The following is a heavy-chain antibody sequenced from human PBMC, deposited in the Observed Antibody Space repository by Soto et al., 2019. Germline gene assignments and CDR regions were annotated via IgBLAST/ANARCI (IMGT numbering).Heavy chain of an antibody. CDR2: ISVCNTNT. CDR3: GRLVTMVGGVGGAGALDF. J-gene: IGHJ3*01. D-gene: IGHD3-10*01. V-gene: IGHV1-18*01. Sequence: ASVKGSCKASGYTFTSHGIGWVRQAPGQGLEWMGWISVCNTNTNYAQNFRGRVTMTTDTSTSTAYMELRSLRSDDTAVYYCGRLVTMVGGVGGAGALDFWGKGPMVT. CDR1: GYTFTSHG.